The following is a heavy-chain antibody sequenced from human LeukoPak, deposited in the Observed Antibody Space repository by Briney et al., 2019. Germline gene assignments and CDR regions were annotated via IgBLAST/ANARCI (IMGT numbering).Heavy chain of an antibody. Sequence: HGGSLRLSCAAPGFTFDDYVMYWVRQALGKSLERVSDIGWNSGSVGSADTVKGRFTISRDNAKNSMYLQMNSLRAEDTALCYCANVHSGYDCNWYFDLWSRGTLVTASP. D-gene: IGHD5-12*01. CDR1: GFTFDDYV. V-gene: IGHV3-9*01. CDR3: ANVHSGYDCNWYFDL. CDR2: IGWNSGSV. J-gene: IGHJ2*01.